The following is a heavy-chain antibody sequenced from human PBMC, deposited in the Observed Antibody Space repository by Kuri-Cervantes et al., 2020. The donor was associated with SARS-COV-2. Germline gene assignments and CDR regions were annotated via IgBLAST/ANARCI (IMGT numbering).Heavy chain of an antibody. J-gene: IGHJ3*02. V-gene: IGHV1-69*10. Sequence: SVKVSCKASGGAFSTYAISWVRQAPGQGLEWMGGIIPFLGIANSAQKFQGRVTITADKSTSTAYMELSSLRSEDTAVYYCASMGDSSSYDIWGQGTMVTVSS. D-gene: IGHD6-6*01. CDR3: ASMGDSSSYDI. CDR1: GGAFSTYA. CDR2: IIPFLGIA.